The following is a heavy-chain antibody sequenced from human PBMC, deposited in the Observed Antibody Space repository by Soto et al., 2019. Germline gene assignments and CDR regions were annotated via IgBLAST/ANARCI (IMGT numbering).Heavy chain of an antibody. J-gene: IGHJ6*02. CDR1: GGSFSGYY. V-gene: IGHV4-34*01. D-gene: IGHD5-12*01. CDR2: INHSGST. CDR3: ARDGYSGYDKVYYYGMDV. Sequence: PSETLSLTCAVYGGSFSGYYWSWIRQPPGKGLEWIGEINHSGSTNYNPSLKSRVTISVDTSKNQFSLKLSSVTAADTAVYYCARDGYSGYDKVYYYGMDVWGQGTTATVSS.